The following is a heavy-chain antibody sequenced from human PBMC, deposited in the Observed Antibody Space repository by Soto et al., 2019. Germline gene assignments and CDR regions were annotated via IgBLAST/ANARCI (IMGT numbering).Heavy chain of an antibody. CDR3: ARVPPPYSFSYDD. D-gene: IGHD5-12*01. V-gene: IGHV4-30-4*01. CDR2: IYISGTT. Sequence: SETLSLTCNVSGVSIGSGDYYWSWIRQPPGKGLEWIGYIYISGTTYYNPSLKSRLTISLDTSRNVFSLKLRSVTAADTAVYYCARVPPPYSFSYDDWGQGTLVAVSS. CDR1: GVSIGSGDYY. J-gene: IGHJ4*02.